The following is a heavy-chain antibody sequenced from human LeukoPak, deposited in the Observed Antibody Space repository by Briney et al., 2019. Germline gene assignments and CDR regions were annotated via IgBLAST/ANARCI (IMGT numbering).Heavy chain of an antibody. CDR2: ISSSSSYI. V-gene: IGHV3-21*01. CDR3: ARAIGEYSSSWYNWFDP. D-gene: IGHD6-13*01. Sequence: PGGSLRLSCAASGFTFSSYSMNWVRQAPGKGLEWVSSISSSSSYIYYADSVKGRFTISRDNAKNSLYLQMNSLRAEDTAVYYCARAIGEYSSSWYNWFDPWGQGTLVTVSS. J-gene: IGHJ5*02. CDR1: GFTFSSYS.